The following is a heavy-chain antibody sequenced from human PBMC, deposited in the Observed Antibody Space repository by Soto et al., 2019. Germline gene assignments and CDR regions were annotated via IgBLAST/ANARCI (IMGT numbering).Heavy chain of an antibody. CDR3: AKGVLRYFDWLLNY. D-gene: IGHD3-9*01. CDR1: GFTFSSYA. V-gene: IGHV3-23*01. Sequence: GGSLRLSCAASGFTFSSYAMSWVRQAPGKGLEWVSAISGSGGSTYYADSVKGRFTISRDNSKNTLYLQMNSLRAEDTAVYYCAKGVLRYFDWLLNYWGQGTLVTVS. J-gene: IGHJ4*02. CDR2: ISGSGGST.